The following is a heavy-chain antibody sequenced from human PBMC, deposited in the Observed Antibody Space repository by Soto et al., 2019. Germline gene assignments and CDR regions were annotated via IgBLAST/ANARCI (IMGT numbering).Heavy chain of an antibody. D-gene: IGHD5-18*01. J-gene: IGHJ4*02. CDR1: GGTFSSYA. CDR2: IIPIFGTA. V-gene: IGHV1-69*13. Sequence: SVKVSCKASGGTFSSYAISWVRQAPGQGLEWMGGIIPIFGTANYAQKFQGRVTITADESTSTAYMELSSLRSEDTAVYYCARDGVDTAMGASFDYWGQGTLVTVSS. CDR3: ARDGVDTAMGASFDY.